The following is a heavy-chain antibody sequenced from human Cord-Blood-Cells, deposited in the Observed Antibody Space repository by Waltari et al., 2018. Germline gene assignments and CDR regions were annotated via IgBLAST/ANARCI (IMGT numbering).Heavy chain of an antibody. D-gene: IGHD2-2*01. CDR3: ARYCSSTSFYDAFDI. Sequence: EVRLVESGGGLIQPGGSLRLSRAASGVTISSNYMSWVRQAPGKWLGCVSVFYSGSSKYYADSVKGRFTISRDNYKNTLYLQMNSLRAEDTAVYYCARYCSSTSFYDAFDIWGQGTMVTVSS. V-gene: IGHV3-53*01. CDR2: FYSGSSK. J-gene: IGHJ3*02. CDR1: GVTISSNY.